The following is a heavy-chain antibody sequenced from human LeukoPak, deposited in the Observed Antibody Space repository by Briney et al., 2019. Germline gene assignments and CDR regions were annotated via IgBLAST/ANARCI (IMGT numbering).Heavy chain of an antibody. V-gene: IGHV4-34*01. CDR1: GGSFSGYY. CDR2: INHRGST. Sequence: PSETLSLTCAVYGGSFSGYYWSWIRQPPGKGLEWIGEINHRGSTNYNPSLKSRVTISVDTFKNQFSLKLSSVTAADTAVYYCARARAAWFDPWGQGTLVTVSS. CDR3: ARARAAWFDP. J-gene: IGHJ5*02.